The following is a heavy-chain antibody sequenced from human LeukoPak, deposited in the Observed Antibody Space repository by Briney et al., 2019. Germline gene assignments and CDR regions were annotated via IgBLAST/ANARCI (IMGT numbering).Heavy chain of an antibody. CDR3: ARGPIAAAGGY. CDR1: GYTFTSYG. V-gene: IGHV1-46*01. Sequence: ASVKVSCKASGYTFTSYGISWVRQAPGRGLEWMGIINPSGGSTSYAQKFQGRVTMTRDTSTSTVYMELSSLRSEDTAVYYCARGPIAAAGGYWGQGTLVTVSS. CDR2: INPSGGST. D-gene: IGHD6-13*01. J-gene: IGHJ4*02.